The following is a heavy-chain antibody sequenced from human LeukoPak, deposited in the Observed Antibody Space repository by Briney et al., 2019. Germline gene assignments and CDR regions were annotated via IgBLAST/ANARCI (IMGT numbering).Heavy chain of an antibody. J-gene: IGHJ5*02. CDR2: IYPGDSDT. Sequence: GESLKISCKGSGYSFTSYWIGWVRQMPGKGLEWMGIIYPGDSDTRYSPSFQGQVTISADKSISTAYLQRSSLKASDTAMYYCARLDRLLWFGEETWYNWFDPWGQGTLVTVSS. CDR1: GYSFTSYW. CDR3: ARLDRLLWFGEETWYNWFDP. D-gene: IGHD3-10*01. V-gene: IGHV5-51*01.